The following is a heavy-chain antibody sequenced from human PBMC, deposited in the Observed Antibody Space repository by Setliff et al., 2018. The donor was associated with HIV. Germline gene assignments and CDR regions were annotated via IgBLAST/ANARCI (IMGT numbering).Heavy chain of an antibody. D-gene: IGHD6-19*01. J-gene: IGHJ4*02. V-gene: IGHV4-61*09. CDR1: GGSVNSGNYH. CDR3: ARWVYNSAWSLDY. CDR2: IYTSGSP. Sequence: SETLSLTCSVSGGSVNSGNYHWAWIRQPAGKGLEWIGHIYTSGSPHYKSSLTSRLTISLDTSRNQFSLKLTSVTAADSATYYCARWVYNSAWSLDYWGQGTPVTVSS.